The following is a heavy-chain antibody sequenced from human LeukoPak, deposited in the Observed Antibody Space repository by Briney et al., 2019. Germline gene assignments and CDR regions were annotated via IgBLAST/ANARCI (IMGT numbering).Heavy chain of an antibody. CDR3: ARDAVDCSSTSCYLTNWFHP. J-gene: IGHJ5*02. D-gene: IGHD2-2*01. V-gene: IGHV1-2*02. CDR2: INPNSGGT. Sequence: ASVKVSCKASGYTFTGYYMHWVRRAPGQGLEWMGWINPNSGGTNYAQKFQGRVTMTRDTSISTAYMELSRLRSDDTAVYYCARDAVDCSSTSCYLTNWFHPWGQGTLVNVSS. CDR1: GYTFTGYY.